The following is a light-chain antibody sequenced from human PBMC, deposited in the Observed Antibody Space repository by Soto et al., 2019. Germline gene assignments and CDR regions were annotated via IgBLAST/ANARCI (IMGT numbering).Light chain of an antibody. CDR1: QSVSSY. CDR3: QQRSNWPPIT. Sequence: EIVLPQYPATLSLSPGERATLSCRASQSVSSYLAWYQQKPGQAPRLLIYDASNRATGIPARFSGSGSGTDFTLTISSLEPEDFAVYYCQQRSNWPPITFGQGTLLEVK. CDR2: DAS. J-gene: IGKJ5*01. V-gene: IGKV3-11*01.